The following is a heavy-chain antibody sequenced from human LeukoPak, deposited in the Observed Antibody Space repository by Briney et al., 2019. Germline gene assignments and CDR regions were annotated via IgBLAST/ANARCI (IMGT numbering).Heavy chain of an antibody. V-gene: IGHV3-53*01. CDR1: EFTVSSNY. J-gene: IGHJ4*02. CDR3: ARGPPYGSRSDYFDY. Sequence: GGSLRLSCAASEFTVSSNYMTWVRQAPGKGLEWVSVIYSGGSTYYADSVKGRFTISRDNSMNTLYLQLNSLRAEDTAVYYCARGPPYGSRSDYFDYWGQGTLVTVSS. D-gene: IGHD3-10*01. CDR2: IYSGGST.